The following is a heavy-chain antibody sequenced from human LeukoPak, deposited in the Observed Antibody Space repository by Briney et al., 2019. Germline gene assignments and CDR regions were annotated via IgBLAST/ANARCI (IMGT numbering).Heavy chain of an antibody. CDR1: GGTFSSYA. Sequence: ASVKVSCKASGGTFSSYAISWVRQAPGQGLEWMGRIIPILGIANYAQKFQGRVTITADKSTSTAYMEVSSLRSEDTAVYYCARPGKPYCSSTSCYSFDYWGQGTLVTVSS. V-gene: IGHV1-69*04. CDR2: IIPILGIA. CDR3: ARPGKPYCSSTSCYSFDY. J-gene: IGHJ4*02. D-gene: IGHD2-2*01.